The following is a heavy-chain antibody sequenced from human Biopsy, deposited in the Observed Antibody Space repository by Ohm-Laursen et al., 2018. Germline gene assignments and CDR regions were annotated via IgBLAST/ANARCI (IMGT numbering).Heavy chain of an antibody. CDR1: GDSIATFNYY. CDR3: ARIYFYGLGSSGYFFDS. V-gene: IGHV4-39*01. CDR2: IFYSGTT. J-gene: IGHJ4*02. Sequence: SETLSLTCSVSGDSIATFNYYWGWVRQPPGKGLEWLATIFYSGTTYFSRTLEIRLTISQDTSSNQFSLRLKYVTAADTGVYYCARIYFYGLGSSGYFFDSWGQGTLVTVSS. D-gene: IGHD3-10*01.